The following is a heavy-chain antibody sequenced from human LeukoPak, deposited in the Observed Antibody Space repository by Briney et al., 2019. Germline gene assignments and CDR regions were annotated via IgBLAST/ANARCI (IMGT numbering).Heavy chain of an antibody. CDR3: ARTSYYDILTGYYSPQFDY. CDR1: GYTFTSYG. J-gene: IGHJ4*02. V-gene: IGHV1-18*04. Sequence: GASVKVSCKASGYTFTSYGISWVRQAPGQGLEWMGWISAYNGNTSYAQKLQGRVTMTTDTSTSTAYMELRSLRSDDTAVYYCARTSYYDILTGYYSPQFDYWGQGTLVTVSS. CDR2: ISAYNGNT. D-gene: IGHD3-9*01.